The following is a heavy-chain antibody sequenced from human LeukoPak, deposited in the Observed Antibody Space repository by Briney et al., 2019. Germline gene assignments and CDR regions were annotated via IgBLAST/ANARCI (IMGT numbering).Heavy chain of an antibody. V-gene: IGHV3-7*03. D-gene: IGHD3-10*01. Sequence: GGSLRLSCAASGFTFTTYWMSWVRQAPGKGLEWVANIKQDGTERYYVDSVKGRFTISRDNSKNTLYLQMNSLRAEDTAVYYCAKDWGRYYYGSATQGGQGTLVTVSS. CDR1: GFTFTTYW. J-gene: IGHJ4*02. CDR3: AKDWGRYYYGSATQ. CDR2: IKQDGTER.